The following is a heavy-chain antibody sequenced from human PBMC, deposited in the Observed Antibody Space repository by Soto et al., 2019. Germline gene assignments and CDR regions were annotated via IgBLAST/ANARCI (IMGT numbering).Heavy chain of an antibody. V-gene: IGHV3-21*01. Sequence: GGSLRLSCAASGFTFSSYSMNWVRQAPGKGLEWVSSISSSSSYIYYADSVKGRFTISRDNAKNSLYLQMNSLRAEDTAVYYCARAVMLDIVVVPAAAPAFDIWGQGTMVTVSS. CDR2: ISSSSSYI. J-gene: IGHJ3*02. D-gene: IGHD2-2*03. CDR1: GFTFSSYS. CDR3: ARAVMLDIVVVPAAAPAFDI.